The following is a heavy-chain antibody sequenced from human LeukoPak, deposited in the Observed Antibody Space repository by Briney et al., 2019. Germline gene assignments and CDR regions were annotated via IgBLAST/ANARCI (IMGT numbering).Heavy chain of an antibody. Sequence: SETLSLTCTVSGGSISSYYWSWIRQPPGKGLEWIGYFFHTGSTNYNPSLKSRVAISVDTSKNLFSLKLSSVTAADTAVYYCARVRVYSYGSDAFDIWGQGTMVTVSS. D-gene: IGHD5-18*01. CDR1: GGSISSYY. J-gene: IGHJ3*02. V-gene: IGHV4-59*01. CDR2: FFHTGST. CDR3: ARVRVYSYGSDAFDI.